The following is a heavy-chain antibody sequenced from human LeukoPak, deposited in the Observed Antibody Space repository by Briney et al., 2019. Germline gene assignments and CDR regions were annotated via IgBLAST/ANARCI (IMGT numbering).Heavy chain of an antibody. CDR2: ISYDGSNK. CDR1: AFTFSTYA. D-gene: IGHD1-1*01. J-gene: IGHJ3*02. CDR3: ARGDHLNSGAFDI. V-gene: IGHV3-30-3*01. Sequence: PGKSLRLSCAASAFTFSTYAMHWVRQAPGKGLEWVAVISYDGSNKYYADSVKGRFTISRDNSKNTLYLQMNSLRAEDTAVYYCARGDHLNSGAFDIWGQETMVTVSS.